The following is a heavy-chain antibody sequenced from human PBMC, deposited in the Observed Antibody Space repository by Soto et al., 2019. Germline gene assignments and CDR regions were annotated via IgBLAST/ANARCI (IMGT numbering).Heavy chain of an antibody. CDR1: GFMFSSYS. V-gene: IGHV3-48*01. D-gene: IGHD2-15*01. CDR3: ATEGLGTRILGY. Sequence: GGSLRLSCAASGFMFSSYSMSWVRQAPGKGLEWISYISSSSITINYADSLKGRFTISRDNAKNSLYLQMKSLRAEDTAVYYCATEGLGTRILGYWGPGTLVTVSS. CDR2: ISSSSITI. J-gene: IGHJ4*02.